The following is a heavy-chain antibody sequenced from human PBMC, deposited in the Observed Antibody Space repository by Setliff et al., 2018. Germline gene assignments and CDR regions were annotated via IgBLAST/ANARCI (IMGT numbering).Heavy chain of an antibody. J-gene: IGHJ6*03. D-gene: IGHD3-10*01. CDR1: GGSISSGNYY. CDR3: ARALASGSYYGQSSYYMDV. V-gene: IGHV4-39*01. CDR2: IYYSGST. Sequence: SETLSLTCRVSGGSISSGNYYWGLIRQPPGKGLEWVATIYYSGSTYSNPSLKSRLIISVDAPDNQFSLKLTSVTAADTAVYYCARALASGSYYGQSSYYMDVWGKGTTVTVSS.